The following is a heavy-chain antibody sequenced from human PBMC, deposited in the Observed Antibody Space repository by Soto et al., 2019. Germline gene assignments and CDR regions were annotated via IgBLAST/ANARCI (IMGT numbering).Heavy chain of an antibody. V-gene: IGHV3-21*01. CDR1: GFPFSAYN. Sequence: GGSLRLSCTGSGFPFSAYNINWVRQAPGKGLEWVSSITVGSSHIYQPNSMKGRFTISRDDAKNSVYLQIDSLRDEDTALYYCSRSPEVGVSGAYWGQGTLVTVSS. CDR2: ITVGSSHI. J-gene: IGHJ4*02. D-gene: IGHD1-26*01. CDR3: SRSPEVGVSGAY.